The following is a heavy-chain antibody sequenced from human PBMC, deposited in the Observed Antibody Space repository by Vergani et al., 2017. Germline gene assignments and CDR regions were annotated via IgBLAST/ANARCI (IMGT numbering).Heavy chain of an antibody. CDR2: ISSSSSYI. CDR3: AREGCSGGSCYSTPAYYYGMDV. J-gene: IGHJ6*02. Sequence: EVQLVESGGGLVKPGGSLRLSCAASGFTFSSYSMNWVRQAPGKGLEWVSSISSSSSYIYYAASVKGRFTISRDNAKNSLYLQMNSLRAEDTAVYYCAREGCSGGSCYSTPAYYYGMDVWGQGTTVTVSS. D-gene: IGHD2-15*01. V-gene: IGHV3-21*01. CDR1: GFTFSSYS.